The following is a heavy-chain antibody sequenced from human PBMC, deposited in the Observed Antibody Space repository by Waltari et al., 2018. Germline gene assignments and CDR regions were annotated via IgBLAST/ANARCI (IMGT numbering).Heavy chain of an antibody. V-gene: IGHV4-59*01. CDR2: IYYSGST. Sequence: QVQLQESGPGLVKPSETLSLTCTVSGGSISSYYWSWIRQPPGTGLEWIGYIYYSGSTNYNPSLKSRVTISVDTSKNQFSLKLSSVTAADTAVYYCARAAGYDFWSGYYSNWFDPWGQGTLVTVSS. D-gene: IGHD3-3*01. CDR1: GGSISSYY. CDR3: ARAAGYDFWSGYYSNWFDP. J-gene: IGHJ5*02.